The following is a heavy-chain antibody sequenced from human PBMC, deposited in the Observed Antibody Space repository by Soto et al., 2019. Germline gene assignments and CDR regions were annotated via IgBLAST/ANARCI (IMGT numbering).Heavy chain of an antibody. Sequence: PGGSLRLSCAASGFTFSSYSMSWVRQAPGKGLEWVSIISSDSNYIFQPDSVKGRFTISRDNAKTSLYLQMNSLRVEDTAVYYCARDSGPRGYDAFDIWGQGTMVT. CDR2: ISSDSNYI. V-gene: IGHV3-21*01. J-gene: IGHJ3*02. D-gene: IGHD2-8*02. CDR1: GFTFSSYS. CDR3: ARDSGPRGYDAFDI.